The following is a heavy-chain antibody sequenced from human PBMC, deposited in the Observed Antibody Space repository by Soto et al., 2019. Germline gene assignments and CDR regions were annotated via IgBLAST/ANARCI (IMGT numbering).Heavy chain of an antibody. CDR2: IFPGDSDT. D-gene: IGHD1-7*01. J-gene: IGHJ4*02. V-gene: IGHV5-51*01. CDR1: GYNFGAYW. Sequence: GESLKISCQGSGYNFGAYWIGWVRQMPGKGLEWMGIIFPGDSDTRYRPSFQGQVTISVDRSINTAYLQWSSLKASDTAMYFRARGGIIGTPPDYWGQGTQVTVSS. CDR3: ARGGIIGTPPDY.